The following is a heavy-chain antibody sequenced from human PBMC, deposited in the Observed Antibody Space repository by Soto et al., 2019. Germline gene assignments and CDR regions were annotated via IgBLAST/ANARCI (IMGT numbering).Heavy chain of an antibody. Sequence: QVQLVESGGGAVQPGESLRLSCVASGFDFTYYAMHWVRQAPGKGLESVAVMSSAGSKIHHTDYVKGRFTISRDNSKNTLYLQMNSLRKEDTAVYFCAKDEGLGGTLGLFDYWGQGTLVSVSS. CDR3: AKDEGLGGTLGLFDY. CDR2: MSSAGSKI. CDR1: GFDFTYYA. V-gene: IGHV3-30*18. D-gene: IGHD1-26*01. J-gene: IGHJ4*02.